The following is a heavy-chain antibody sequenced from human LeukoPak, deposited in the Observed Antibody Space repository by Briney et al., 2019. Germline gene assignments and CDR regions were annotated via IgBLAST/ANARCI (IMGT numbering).Heavy chain of an antibody. CDR2: IYYSGST. J-gene: IGHJ4*02. D-gene: IGHD6-13*01. CDR3: ASVASGYSNSWRQNFDY. V-gene: IGHV4-39*07. Sequence: SETLSLTCTVSGGSISSSSYYWGRIRQPPGKGLEWIGSIYYSGSTNYNPSLKSRVTISVDTSKNQFSLKLSSVTAADTAVYYCASVASGYSNSWRQNFDYWGQGTLVTVSS. CDR1: GGSISSSSYY.